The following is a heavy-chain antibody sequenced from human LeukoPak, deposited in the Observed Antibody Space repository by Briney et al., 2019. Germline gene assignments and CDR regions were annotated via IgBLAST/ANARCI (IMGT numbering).Heavy chain of an antibody. Sequence: ASVKVSCKASGYTFTRYYMHWVRQAPGQGLEWMGGINPNSGGTNYAQKFQGRVTMTRDTSISTAYMELIKLSSHNTAVSYCANAAPYYGPTHAFDIWGQGTMVTVSS. CDR3: ANAAPYYGPTHAFDI. J-gene: IGHJ3*02. D-gene: IGHD3-3*01. V-gene: IGHV1-2*02. CDR1: GYTFTRYY. CDR2: INPNSGGT.